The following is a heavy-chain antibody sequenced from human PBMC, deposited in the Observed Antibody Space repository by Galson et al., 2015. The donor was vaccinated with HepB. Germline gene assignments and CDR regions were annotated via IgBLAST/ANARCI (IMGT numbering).Heavy chain of an antibody. J-gene: IGHJ4*02. CDR3: VKDWNRPYSSSWGYFER. CDR2: ISSDGGRK. CDR1: GFTFSSYA. Sequence: SLRLSCAASGFTFSSYAMHWVRQAPGKGLECVSAISSDGGRKYYADSVKGRFTISRDNSKNTLYLQMSSLRAEDTAVYYCVKDWNRPYSSSWGYFERWGQGTLVTVSS. D-gene: IGHD6-13*01. V-gene: IGHV3-64D*06.